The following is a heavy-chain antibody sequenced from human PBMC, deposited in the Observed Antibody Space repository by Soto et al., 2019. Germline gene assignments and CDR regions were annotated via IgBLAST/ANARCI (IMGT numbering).Heavy chain of an antibody. CDR3: ARTSGYAFAY. CDR1: GFTFSSYA. J-gene: IGHJ4*02. V-gene: IGHV3-64*01. Sequence: GGSLRLSCAASGFTFSSYAMHWVRQAPGKGLEYVSVINSNGGSTYYANSVKGRFTISRDNSKNTLYLQMGSLRAEDMAVYYCARTSGYAFAYWGRGTLVTVSS. CDR2: INSNGGST. D-gene: IGHD5-12*01.